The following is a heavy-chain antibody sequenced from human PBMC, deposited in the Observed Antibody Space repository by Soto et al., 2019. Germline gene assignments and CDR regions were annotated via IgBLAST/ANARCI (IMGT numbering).Heavy chain of an antibody. CDR3: AHRGGATVGLYYFDY. D-gene: IGHD3-16*01. V-gene: IGHV2-5*01. CDR1: GFSLSTTGVG. Sequence: SGPTLVNPTQPLTLTCTFSGFSLSTTGVGVSWIRQPPGKALEWLELIYWHDDKRYSPSLKSRHTITQDNSKNQVVLTMTNMDPVDTATYYCAHRGGATVGLYYFDYWGQGALVTVSS. CDR2: IYWHDDK. J-gene: IGHJ4*02.